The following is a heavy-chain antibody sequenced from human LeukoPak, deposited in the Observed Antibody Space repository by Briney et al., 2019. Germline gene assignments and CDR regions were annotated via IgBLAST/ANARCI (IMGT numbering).Heavy chain of an antibody. CDR1: GGSISSYY. V-gene: IGHV4-4*07. CDR3: AGSGPNCSGGSCYYPRAFDI. Sequence: SETLSLTCTVSGGSISSYYWSWIRQPAGKGLEWIGRIYTSGSTNYNPSLKSRVTMSVDTSKNQFSLELSSVTAADTAVYYCAGSGPNCSGGSCYYPRAFDIWGQGTMVTVSP. CDR2: IYTSGST. J-gene: IGHJ3*02. D-gene: IGHD2-15*01.